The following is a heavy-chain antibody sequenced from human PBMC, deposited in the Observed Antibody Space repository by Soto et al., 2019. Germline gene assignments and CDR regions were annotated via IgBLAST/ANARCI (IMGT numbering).Heavy chain of an antibody. V-gene: IGHV4-31*03. CDR1: GGSISSGGYY. D-gene: IGHD2-15*01. J-gene: IGHJ6*03. CDR2: IYYSGST. CDR3: ARGGETYSYYYYYMDV. Sequence: SETLSLTCTVSGGSISSGGYYWSWIRQHPGKGLEWIGYIYYSGSTYYNPSLKSRVTISVDTSKNQFSLKLSSVTAADTAVYYCARGGETYSYYYYYMDVWGKGTTVTVSS.